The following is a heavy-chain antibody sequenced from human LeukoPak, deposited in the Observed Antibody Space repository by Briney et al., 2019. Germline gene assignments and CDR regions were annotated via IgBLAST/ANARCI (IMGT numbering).Heavy chain of an antibody. V-gene: IGHV3-64D*09. Sequence: GGSLSLPCSPPGFTSSTYAMHWVRQAPGKGRGYVSAISSDGGGTYYADSVKGRFTTSRDNSKNTLFLHMSSLRAEDTAVYYCVKDARRTCCQPDYWGQGTLVTVPS. J-gene: IGHJ4*02. CDR1: GFTSSTYA. CDR3: VKDARRTCCQPDY. D-gene: IGHD2-2*01. CDR2: ISSDGGGT.